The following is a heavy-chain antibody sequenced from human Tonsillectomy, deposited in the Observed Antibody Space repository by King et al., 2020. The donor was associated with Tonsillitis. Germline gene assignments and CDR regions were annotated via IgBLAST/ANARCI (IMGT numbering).Heavy chain of an antibody. CDR1: GFTFSNYA. D-gene: IGHD6-19*01. CDR3: AKDRGWHEYFDY. J-gene: IGHJ4*02. CDR2: ISGSGRST. Sequence: VQLVESGGGLVQPGGSLRLSCAASGFTFSNYAMRWVRQAPGKGLEWVSAISGSGRSTYYADSVKGRFTVSRDSSKNTLYLQMNSLRAEDTAVYYCAKDRGWHEYFDYWGQGTLVTVSS. V-gene: IGHV3-23*04.